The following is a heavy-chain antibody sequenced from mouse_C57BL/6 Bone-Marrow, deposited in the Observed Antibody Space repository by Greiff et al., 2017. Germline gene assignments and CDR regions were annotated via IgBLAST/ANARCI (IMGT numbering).Heavy chain of an antibody. D-gene: IGHD1-1*01. Sequence: QVQLQQPGAELVRPGSSVKLSCKASGYTFTSYWMHWVKQRPIQGLEWIGNIDPSDSETHYNQKFKDKATLTVDKSSSTAYMQLSSLTSEDSAVYDCARGPYYGSSWDWGQGTSVTVSS. CDR1: GYTFTSYW. J-gene: IGHJ4*01. V-gene: IGHV1-52*01. CDR3: ARGPYYGSSWD. CDR2: IDPSDSET.